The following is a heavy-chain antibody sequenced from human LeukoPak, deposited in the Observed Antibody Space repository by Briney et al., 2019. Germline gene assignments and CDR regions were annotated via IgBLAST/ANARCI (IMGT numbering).Heavy chain of an antibody. CDR3: ARGRSSGWFDY. J-gene: IGHJ4*02. D-gene: IGHD6-19*01. CDR1: GFTVSSNY. Sequence: NSGGSLRLSCAASGFTVSSNYMNWVRQAPGKGLEWVSSISSSSSYIYYADSVKGRFTISRDNAKNSLYLQMNSLRAEDTAVYYCARGRSSGWFDYWGQGTLVTVSS. V-gene: IGHV3-21*01. CDR2: ISSSSSYI.